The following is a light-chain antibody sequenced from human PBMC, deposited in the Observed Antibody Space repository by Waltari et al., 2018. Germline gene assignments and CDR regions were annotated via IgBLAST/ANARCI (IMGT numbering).Light chain of an antibody. Sequence: EIVLTQSPATLSLSPGERATLSCRASQSVSSYLAWYQQKPGQAPRHLIYDASNRATGIPARFSGSGSGTDFTLPISSLEPADFAVYYCQQRSNWPPLTFGGGTKVEIK. V-gene: IGKV3-11*01. CDR3: QQRSNWPPLT. CDR2: DAS. CDR1: QSVSSY. J-gene: IGKJ4*01.